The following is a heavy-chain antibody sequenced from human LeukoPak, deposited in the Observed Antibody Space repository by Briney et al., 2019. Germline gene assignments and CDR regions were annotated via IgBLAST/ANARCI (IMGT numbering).Heavy chain of an antibody. CDR3: AKGSDSSGFYLDS. Sequence: PGGSLRLSCAASGFTFSSYAMSWVRQAPGKGLEWVSAISGSGGSTYYAEPVKGRFTISRDNSRNTLYLATNSLRAEDSAVYHCAKGSDSSGFYLDSWGQGILVTVSS. CDR2: ISGSGGST. CDR1: GFTFSSYA. D-gene: IGHD3-22*01. J-gene: IGHJ4*02. V-gene: IGHV3-23*01.